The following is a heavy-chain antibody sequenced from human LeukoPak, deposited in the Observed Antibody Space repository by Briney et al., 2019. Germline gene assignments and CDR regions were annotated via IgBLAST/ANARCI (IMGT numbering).Heavy chain of an antibody. CDR3: ARGIAAADIDY. CDR1: GFTFSSYW. CDR2: TNSDGSST. J-gene: IGHJ4*02. Sequence: PGGSLRLSCAASGFTFSSYWMHWVRQAPGKGLVWVSRTNSDGSSTSYADSVKGRFTISRDNAKNTLYLQMNSLRAEDTAVYYCARGIAAADIDYWGQGTLVTVSS. V-gene: IGHV3-74*01. D-gene: IGHD6-13*01.